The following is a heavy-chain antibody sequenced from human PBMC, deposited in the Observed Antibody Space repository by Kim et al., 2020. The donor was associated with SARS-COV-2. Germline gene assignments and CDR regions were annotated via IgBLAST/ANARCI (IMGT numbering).Heavy chain of an antibody. V-gene: IGHV1-2*04. CDR3: ARAPPGAAAGVNWFDP. CDR2: INPNSGGT. Sequence: ASVKVSCKASVYTFTGYYMHWVRQAPGQGLEWMGWINPNSGGTNYAQKFQGWVTMTRDTSISTAYMELSRLRSDDTAVYYCARAPPGAAAGVNWFDPWGQGTLVTVSS. CDR1: VYTFTGYY. D-gene: IGHD6-13*01. J-gene: IGHJ5*02.